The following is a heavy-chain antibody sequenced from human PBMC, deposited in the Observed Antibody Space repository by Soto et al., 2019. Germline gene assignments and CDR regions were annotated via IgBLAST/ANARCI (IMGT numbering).Heavy chain of an antibody. CDR3: ARDSGTSDY. J-gene: IGHJ4*02. D-gene: IGHD1-1*01. CDR1: GFTFSSYA. Sequence: PGGSLRLSCAASGFTFSSYAMHWVRQAPGKGLEWVAVISYDGSNKYYADSVKGRFTISRDNSKNTPYLQMNSLRAEDTAVYYCARDSGTSDYWGQGTLVTVSS. V-gene: IGHV3-30-3*01. CDR2: ISYDGSNK.